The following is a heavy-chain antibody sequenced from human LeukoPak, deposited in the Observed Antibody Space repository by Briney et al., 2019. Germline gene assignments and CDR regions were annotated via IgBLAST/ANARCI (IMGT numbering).Heavy chain of an antibody. J-gene: IGHJ4*02. CDR1: GYTFTSYG. D-gene: IGHD3-22*01. V-gene: IGHV1-46*01. CDR2: INPSGGST. CDR3: ARTYYYDSSGYYFDY. Sequence: GASVKVSCKASGYTFTSYGISWVRQAPGQGLEWMGIINPSGGSTSYAQKFQGRVTMTRDTSTSTVYMELSSLRSEDTAVYYCARTYYYDSSGYYFDYWGQGTLVTVSS.